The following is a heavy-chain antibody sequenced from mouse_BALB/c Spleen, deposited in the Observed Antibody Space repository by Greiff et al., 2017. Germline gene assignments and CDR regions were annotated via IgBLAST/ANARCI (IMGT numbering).Heavy chain of an antibody. CDR1: GFSLTGYG. Sequence: QVQLKQSGPGLVAPSQSLSITCTVSGFSLTGYGVNWVRQPPGKGLEWLGMIWGDGSTDYNSALKSRLSISKDNSKSQVFLKMNSLQTDDTARYYCARDEATTATWFAYWGQGTLVTVSA. CDR2: IWGDGST. CDR3: ARDEATTATWFAY. V-gene: IGHV2-6-7*01. J-gene: IGHJ3*01. D-gene: IGHD1-2*01.